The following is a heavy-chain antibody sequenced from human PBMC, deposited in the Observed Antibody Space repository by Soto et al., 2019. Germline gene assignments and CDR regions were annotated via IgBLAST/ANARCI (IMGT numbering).Heavy chain of an antibody. J-gene: IGHJ5*02. CDR2: ISYDGSNK. CDR1: GFTFSSYA. CDR3: ARGFTFGVVSVCWFDP. D-gene: IGHD3-3*01. V-gene: IGHV3-30-3*01. Sequence: LRLSCAASGFTFSSYAMHWVRQAPGKGLEWVAVISYDGSNKYYADSVKGRFTISRDNSKNTLYLQMNSLRAEDTAVYYCARGFTFGVVSVCWFDPWGQGTLVTVS.